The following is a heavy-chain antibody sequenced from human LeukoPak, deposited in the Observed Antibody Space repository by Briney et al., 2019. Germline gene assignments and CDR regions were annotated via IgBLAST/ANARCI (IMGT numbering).Heavy chain of an antibody. CDR2: IYYSGST. Sequence: SETLSLTCTVSGGSISSYYWSWIRQPPGKGLEWIGYIYYSGSTNYNPSLKSRVTISVDTSKNQFSLKLSSVTAADTAVYYCARVHKWLAPRMGYYYGMDVWGQGTTVTVSS. V-gene: IGHV4-59*01. CDR3: ARVHKWLAPRMGYYYGMDV. CDR1: GGSISSYY. J-gene: IGHJ6*02. D-gene: IGHD6-19*01.